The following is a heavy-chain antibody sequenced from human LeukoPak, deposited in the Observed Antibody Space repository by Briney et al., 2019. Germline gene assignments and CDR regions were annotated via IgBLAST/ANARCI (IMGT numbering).Heavy chain of an antibody. D-gene: IGHD4-23*01. CDR3: ARSQAHGGYFDY. V-gene: IGHV1-46*01. CDR1: GYTFTSYY. Sequence: VASVKVPCKASGYTFTSYYTHWVRQAPGQGLEWMGIINPSGGSTSYAQKFQGRVTMTRDTSTSTVYMELSSLRSEDTAVYYCARSQAHGGYFDYWGQGTLVTVSS. CDR2: INPSGGST. J-gene: IGHJ4*02.